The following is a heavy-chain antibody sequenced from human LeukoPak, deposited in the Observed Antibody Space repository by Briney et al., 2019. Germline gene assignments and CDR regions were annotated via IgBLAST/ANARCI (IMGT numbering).Heavy chain of an antibody. J-gene: IGHJ6*03. Sequence: PSETLSLTCTVSGGSISSYYWSWIRQPAGKGLEWIGRIYTSGSTNYNPSLKSRVTMSVDTSKNQFSLKLSSVTAADTAVYYCAREAVRGVPPPRYYYYYMDVWGKGTTVTVSS. D-gene: IGHD3-10*01. CDR3: AREAVRGVPPPRYYYYYMDV. V-gene: IGHV4-4*07. CDR1: GGSISSYY. CDR2: IYTSGST.